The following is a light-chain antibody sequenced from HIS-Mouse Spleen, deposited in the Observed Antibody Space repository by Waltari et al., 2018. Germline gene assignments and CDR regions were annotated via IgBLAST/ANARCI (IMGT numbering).Light chain of an antibody. CDR2: DAS. CDR3: QQRSNWPPLT. J-gene: IGKJ4*01. Sequence: EIVLTQSPATLSLSPGERATLPCRASQSVSSYLAWYQQTPGQAPRLLIYDASNRATGIPARFSGSGSGTDFTLTISSLEPEDFAVYYCQQRSNWPPLTFGGGTKVEIK. CDR1: QSVSSY. V-gene: IGKV3-11*01.